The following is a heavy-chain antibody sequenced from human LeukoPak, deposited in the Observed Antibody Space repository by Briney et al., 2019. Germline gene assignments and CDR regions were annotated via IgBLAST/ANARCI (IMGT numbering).Heavy chain of an antibody. J-gene: IGHJ6*02. CDR1: GYTFTSHD. D-gene: IGHD2-2*01. V-gene: IGHV1-8*01. Sequence: ASVKVSCKASGYTFTSHDINWVRQATGQGLEWMGWMNPNSGNTGYAQKFQGRVTMTRNTSISTAYMELSSLRSEDTAVYYCARGLQDIVVVSYGMDVWGQGTTVTVSS. CDR2: MNPNSGNT. CDR3: ARGLQDIVVVSYGMDV.